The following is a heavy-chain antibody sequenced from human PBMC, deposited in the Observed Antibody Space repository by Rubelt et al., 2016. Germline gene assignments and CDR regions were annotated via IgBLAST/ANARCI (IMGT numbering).Heavy chain of an antibody. CDR2: ITAYNGKT. Sequence: QVQLVQSGAEVKKPGASVKVSCKASGYTFTSYGISWVRQAPGQGLAWMGWITAYNGKTNDAQNLMGRVTTTTGTSTRTAYMELRSLRSDDTAVYYCAREAYSGRYPLIDYWGQGTLVTVSS. D-gene: IGHD1-26*01. CDR1: GYTFTSYG. CDR3: AREAYSGRYPLIDY. J-gene: IGHJ4*02. V-gene: IGHV1-18*01.